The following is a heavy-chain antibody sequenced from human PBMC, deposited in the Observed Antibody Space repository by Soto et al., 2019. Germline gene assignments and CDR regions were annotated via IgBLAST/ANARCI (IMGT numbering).Heavy chain of an antibody. CDR3: SRVDGDRYDGNGYLGRH. CDR1: GFTFSSYW. CDR2: IKSDGSGT. J-gene: IGHJ4*02. V-gene: IGHV3-74*01. Sequence: EVQLVESGGGLVQPGESLTLSCAASGFTFSSYWMHWVRQAPGRGLVWVSRIKSDGSGTYYAESVEGRLTISRDNARTTLYLQMDSLRVEDTAVYFCSRVDGDRYDGNGYLGRHWGQGTLVTVSS. D-gene: IGHD3-22*01.